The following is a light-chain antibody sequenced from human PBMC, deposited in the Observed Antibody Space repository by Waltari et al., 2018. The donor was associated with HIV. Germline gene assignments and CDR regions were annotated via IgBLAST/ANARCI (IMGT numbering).Light chain of an antibody. Sequence: SYVLTQAPSVSVAPGQTATIARLGHNIGPTDVPWYRQRPGQAPEVVVHDDSDRPSEIPDRISGSNSGDMATLTIESVESDDEAIYYCQVWDTNDDWVFGGGTRVTVL. CDR1: NIGPTD. CDR3: QVWDTNDDWV. CDR2: DDS. V-gene: IGLV3-21*02. J-gene: IGLJ3*02.